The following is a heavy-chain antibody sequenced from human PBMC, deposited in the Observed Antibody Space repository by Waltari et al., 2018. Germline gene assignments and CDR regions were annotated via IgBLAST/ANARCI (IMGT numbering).Heavy chain of an antibody. Sequence: EVQLVESGGGVVQPGGSLKLSCAASGFPLSGSAVHWVRQASGKGLEWVGRIRRKENSYATAYAESVKGRFTVARDDSENTAYLQMNSMKTEDTAVYYCTRETISGSYEENWGQGTLVTVSS. CDR3: TRETISGSYEEN. CDR2: IRRKENSYAT. V-gene: IGHV3-73*01. D-gene: IGHD1-26*01. J-gene: IGHJ4*02. CDR1: GFPLSGSA.